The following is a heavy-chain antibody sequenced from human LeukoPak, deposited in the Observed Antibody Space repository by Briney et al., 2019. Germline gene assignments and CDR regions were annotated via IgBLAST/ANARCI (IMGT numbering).Heavy chain of an antibody. D-gene: IGHD2-2*01. CDR1: GGSFSGYY. V-gene: IGHV4-34*01. J-gene: IGHJ6*02. Sequence: SETLSLTCAVYGGSFSGYYWSWIRQPPGRGLEWIGEINHSGSTNYNPSLKSRVTISVDTSKNQFSLKLSSVTAADTAVYYCARLSLGVVPAAIASFYYYGMDVWGQGTTVTVPS. CDR2: INHSGST. CDR3: ARLSLGVVPAAIASFYYYGMDV.